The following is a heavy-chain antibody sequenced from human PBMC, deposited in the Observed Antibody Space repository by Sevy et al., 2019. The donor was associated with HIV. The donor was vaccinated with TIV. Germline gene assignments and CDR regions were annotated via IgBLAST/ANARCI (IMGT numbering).Heavy chain of an antibody. Sequence: SEILSLTCTVSGGSITSLYWNWIRQPPGKGLEWIANIYYNGHINYNPSLKSRVTLSLDTSKNQFSLRLCSVTAADTAMYYCAGENAWGRGYSWGQGTLVTVSS. CDR3: AGENAWGRGYS. CDR2: IYYNGHI. J-gene: IGHJ4*02. D-gene: IGHD1-26*01. CDR1: GGSITSLY. V-gene: IGHV4-59*08.